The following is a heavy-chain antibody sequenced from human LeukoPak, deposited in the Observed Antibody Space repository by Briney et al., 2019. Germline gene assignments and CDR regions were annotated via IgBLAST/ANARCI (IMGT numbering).Heavy chain of an antibody. CDR1: GYTFTSYG. J-gene: IGHJ5*02. Sequence: ASVKVSCKASGYTFTSYGISWVRQAPGQGLEWMGWISAYNGNTNYAQKLQGRVTMTTDTSTSTAYMELRSLRSDDTAVYYCARDYLAGSGPGESDPWGQGTLVTVSS. D-gene: IGHD3-16*01. V-gene: IGHV1-18*01. CDR2: ISAYNGNT. CDR3: ARDYLAGSGPGESDP.